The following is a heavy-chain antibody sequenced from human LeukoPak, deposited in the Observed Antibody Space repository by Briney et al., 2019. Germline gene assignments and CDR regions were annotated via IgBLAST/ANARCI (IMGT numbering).Heavy chain of an antibody. CDR2: ISAYNGNT. Sequence: GASVKVSCKASGYTFTSYGISWVRQAPGQGLEWMGWISAYNGNTNYAQKFQGRVTITADESTSTAYMELSSLRSEDTAPYYCATSPTGDSPGYWGQGTLVTVSS. CDR3: ATSPTGDSPGY. V-gene: IGHV1-18*01. CDR1: GYTFTSYG. D-gene: IGHD4-17*01. J-gene: IGHJ4*02.